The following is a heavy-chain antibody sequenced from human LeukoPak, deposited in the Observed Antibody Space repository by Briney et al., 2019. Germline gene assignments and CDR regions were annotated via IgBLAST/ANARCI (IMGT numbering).Heavy chain of an antibody. CDR1: GYSFTSYW. J-gene: IGHJ4*02. Sequence: GESLKISCKGSGYSFTSYWIGWVRQMPGKGLEWMGIIYPGDSDTRYSPSFQGQVTISADKSISTAYLQWSSLKASDTAMYYCAITPPYCSSTSRRTGSFDYWGQGTLVTVSS. CDR3: AITPPYCSSTSRRTGSFDY. V-gene: IGHV5-51*01. D-gene: IGHD2-2*01. CDR2: IYPGDSDT.